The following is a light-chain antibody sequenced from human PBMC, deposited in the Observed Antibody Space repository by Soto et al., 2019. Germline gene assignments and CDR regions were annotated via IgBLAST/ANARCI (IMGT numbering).Light chain of an antibody. V-gene: IGLV2-14*01. CDR3: SSHAGSNAFYV. Sequence: QSVLTQPASVSGSPGQSITISCTGTSSDIGAYDYVSWYQQYPGRVPKLIIHEVTNRPSGVSDRFSGSKSGNTASLTISGLQTEDEADYYCSSHAGSNAFYVFGTGTKVTVI. CDR1: SSDIGAYDY. J-gene: IGLJ1*01. CDR2: EVT.